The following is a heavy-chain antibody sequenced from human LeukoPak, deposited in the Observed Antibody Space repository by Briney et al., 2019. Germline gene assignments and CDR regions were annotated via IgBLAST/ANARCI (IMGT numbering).Heavy chain of an antibody. D-gene: IGHD1-26*01. CDR1: GFAFATYW. CDR2: IDEDGRIT. V-gene: IGHV3-74*01. J-gene: IGHJ4*02. CDR3: TRDLGGRSGY. Sequence: PGGSLRLSCTASGFAFATYWMHWVRRVPGKGLVWVSRIDEDGRITNYADSVNGRFSISRDNAKNTLYLQMNSLRDEDTALYYCTRDLGGRSGYWGQGTLVTVSA.